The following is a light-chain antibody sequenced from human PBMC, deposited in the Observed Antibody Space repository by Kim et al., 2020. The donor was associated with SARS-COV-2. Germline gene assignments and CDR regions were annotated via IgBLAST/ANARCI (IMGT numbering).Light chain of an antibody. CDR2: GTS. J-gene: IGKJ1*01. V-gene: IGKV1-5*03. CDR1: QSISHW. CDR3: QQYDEYPWT. Sequence: YASVGDRVTISCRASQSISHWLAWYKQTSGKAPKVIIYGTSDLESGVPSRFSGSGSGTQFTLTITSLQPDDFAIYYCQQYDEYPWTFGQGTKLEI.